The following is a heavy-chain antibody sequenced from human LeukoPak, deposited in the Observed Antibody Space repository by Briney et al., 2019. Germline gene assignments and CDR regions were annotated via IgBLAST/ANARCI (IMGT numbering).Heavy chain of an antibody. V-gene: IGHV5-51*01. D-gene: IGHD6-6*01. J-gene: IGHJ4*02. Sequence: GESLKISCKGSGYSFTNYWIGWVRQTPGKGLEWMGIIYPGNSDTRYSPSFQGQVTISADKSISTAYLQWSSLKASDTAMYYCARYSSSSEGDYWGQGTLVTVSS. CDR3: ARYSSSSEGDY. CDR1: GYSFTNYW. CDR2: IYPGNSDT.